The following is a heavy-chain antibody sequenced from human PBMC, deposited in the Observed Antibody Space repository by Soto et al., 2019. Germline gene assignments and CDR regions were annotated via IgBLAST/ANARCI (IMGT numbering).Heavy chain of an antibody. V-gene: IGHV3-53*01. J-gene: IGHJ4*02. Sequence: PGGSLRLSCAASGFSVTDHYMTWVRQAPGKGLEWGSVLYIGGSAYYGDSVKGRFTISRDSSTNTLYLQMNSLKVGDTAFYFCARSFNDWTTYFDYWSEGTLVTVSS. CDR1: GFSVTDHY. D-gene: IGHD3-9*01. CDR3: ARSFNDWTTYFDY. CDR2: LYIGGSA.